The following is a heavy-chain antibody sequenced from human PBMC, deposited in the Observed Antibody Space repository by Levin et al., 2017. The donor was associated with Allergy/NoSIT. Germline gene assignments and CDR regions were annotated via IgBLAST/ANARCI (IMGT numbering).Heavy chain of an antibody. V-gene: IGHV3-30*18. J-gene: IGHJ4*02. CDR2: ISYDGSNK. D-gene: IGHD3-9*01. Sequence: GGSLRLSCAASGFTFSSYGMHWVRQAPGKGLEWVAVISYDGSNKYYADSVKGRFTISRDNSKNTLYLQMNSLRAEDTAVYYCAKGVLRYFDWLGDHFDYWGQGTLVTVSS. CDR3: AKGVLRYFDWLGDHFDY. CDR1: GFTFSSYG.